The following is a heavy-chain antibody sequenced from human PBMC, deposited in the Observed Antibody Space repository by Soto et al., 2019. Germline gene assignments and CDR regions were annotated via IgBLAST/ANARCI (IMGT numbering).Heavy chain of an antibody. Sequence: DVQLLESRGGLVQPGGSLRLSCVVSGFSFNYAIIWVRQAPGKGQEWVSGITGGGSTEYAASVKGRFTISRDNSKNTVHLQMNRLRAEDTAMYYCAKDAVYNDGLWLVSDWGQGTLVTVS. D-gene: IGHD2-21*01. CDR3: AKDAVYNDGLWLVSD. CDR2: ITGGGST. CDR1: GFSFNYA. V-gene: IGHV3-23*01. J-gene: IGHJ4*02.